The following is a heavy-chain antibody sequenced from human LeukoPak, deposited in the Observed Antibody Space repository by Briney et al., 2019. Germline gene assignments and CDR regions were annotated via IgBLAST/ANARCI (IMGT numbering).Heavy chain of an antibody. Sequence: ASVKVSCKASGYTFTSYDIKWVRQATGQGLEWMGWLNPNSGNTGYAQKFQGRVTVTRDTSISTAYMELTGLRSEDTGVYYCARGTNYYYHMDVWGKGTTVTVSS. CDR2: LNPNSGNT. CDR1: GYTFTSYD. J-gene: IGHJ6*03. CDR3: ARGTNYYYHMDV. V-gene: IGHV1-8*01.